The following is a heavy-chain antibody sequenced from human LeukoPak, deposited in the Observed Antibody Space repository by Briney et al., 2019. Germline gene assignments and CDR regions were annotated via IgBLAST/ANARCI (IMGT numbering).Heavy chain of an antibody. V-gene: IGHV1-69*04. CDR2: IIPILGIA. CDR1: GGTFSSYA. CDR3: ARATDHAQDGCNES. J-gene: IGHJ4*02. Sequence: ASVKVSCKASGGTFSSYAISWVRQAPGQGLEWMGRIIPILGIADYAQKFQGRVTITADKSTSTAYMELSSLRSEDTAVYYCARATDHAQDGCNESWGQGTLVTVSS. D-gene: IGHD2-2*01.